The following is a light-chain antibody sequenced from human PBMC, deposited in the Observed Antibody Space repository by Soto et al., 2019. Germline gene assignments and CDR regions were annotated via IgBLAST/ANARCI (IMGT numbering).Light chain of an antibody. CDR2: GAS. CDR1: QSVSSSY. J-gene: IGKJ2*02. CDR3: QQFGTSPSCT. Sequence: EIVLTQSPGTLSLSPGERATLSCRASQSVSSSYLAWYQQKPGQAPRLLIYGASSRATGIPDRFSGSGSGTDFILSISRLEPEDFGVYYCQQFGTSPSCTFGQGTKLEIK. V-gene: IGKV3-20*01.